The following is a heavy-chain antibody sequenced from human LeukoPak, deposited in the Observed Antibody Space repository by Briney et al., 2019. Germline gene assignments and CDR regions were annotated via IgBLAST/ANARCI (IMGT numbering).Heavy chain of an antibody. D-gene: IGHD3-16*01. J-gene: IGHJ4*02. Sequence: SETLSLTCTVSGGSTSSGDYYWSWIRQPPGKGLEWFGYIYYSGSTFYNPSLKSRVTMSVDTSKNQFSLKLSSVTAADTAVYYCARHSGDYEREREYYFDYWGQGTLVTVSS. V-gene: IGHV4-30-4*08. CDR3: ARHSGDYEREREYYFDY. CDR1: GGSTSSGDYY. CDR2: IYYSGST.